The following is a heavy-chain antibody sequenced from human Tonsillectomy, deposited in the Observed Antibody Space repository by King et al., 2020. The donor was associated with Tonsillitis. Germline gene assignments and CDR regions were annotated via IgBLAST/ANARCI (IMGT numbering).Heavy chain of an antibody. CDR1: GFTFSNYA. V-gene: IGHV3-30-3*01. CDR3: ARPLPGAPLPLDY. J-gene: IGHJ4*02. Sequence: VQLVESGGGVVQPGRSLRLSCAASGFTFSNYAMHWVRQAPGKGLKWFAVISYDGSNKYYADSVKGRVTISRANSKNTRYLQMNSLRAEDTAVYYCARPLPGAPLPLDYWGQGTLVTASS. D-gene: IGHD1-26*01. CDR2: ISYDGSNK.